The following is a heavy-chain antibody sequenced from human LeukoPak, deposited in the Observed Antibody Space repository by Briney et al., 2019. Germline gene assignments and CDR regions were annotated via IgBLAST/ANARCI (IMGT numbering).Heavy chain of an antibody. D-gene: IGHD6-19*01. J-gene: IGHJ4*02. Sequence: GGSLRLSCAASGFTFRSYAMNWVRQVTGKGLEWVSGISGSGTGTYYADSVKGRFTISRDNSKNTLFLQMNSLRAEDTAVYYCVKGSLYSSGCYDYWGQGTLVTVSA. CDR3: VKGSLYSSGCYDY. V-gene: IGHV3-23*01. CDR1: GFTFRSYA. CDR2: ISGSGTGT.